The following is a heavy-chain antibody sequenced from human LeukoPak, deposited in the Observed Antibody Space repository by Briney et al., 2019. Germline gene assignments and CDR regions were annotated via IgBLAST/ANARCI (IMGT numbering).Heavy chain of an antibody. CDR1: GFTFSSYS. J-gene: IGHJ6*04. V-gene: IGHV3-21*01. D-gene: IGHD6-13*01. CDR2: ISSSSSYI. CDR3: ARDRIAAAGTPGRLV. Sequence: PGGSLRLSCAASGFTFSSYSMNWVRQAPGKGLEWVSSISSSSSYIYYADSVKGRFTISRDNAKNSLYLQMNSLRAEDTAVYYCARDRIAAAGTPGRLVWGKGTTVTVSS.